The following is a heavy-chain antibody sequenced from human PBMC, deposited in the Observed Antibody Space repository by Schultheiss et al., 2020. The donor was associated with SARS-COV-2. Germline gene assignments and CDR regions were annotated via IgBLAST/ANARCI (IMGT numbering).Heavy chain of an antibody. D-gene: IGHD2-15*01. CDR2: IYYSGST. CDR3: ARTHIVVVVAATIPTLNWFDP. CDR1: GGSNSSYY. V-gene: IGHV4-59*06. Sequence: SETLSLTCTVSGGSNSSYYWSWIRQHPGKGLEWIGYIYYSGSTYYNPSLKSRVTISVDTSKNQFSLKLSSVTAADTAVYYCARTHIVVVVAATIPTLNWFDPWGQGTLVTVSS. J-gene: IGHJ5*02.